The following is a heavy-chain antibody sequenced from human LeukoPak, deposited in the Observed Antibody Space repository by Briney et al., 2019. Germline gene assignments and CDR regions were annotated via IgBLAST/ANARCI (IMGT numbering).Heavy chain of an antibody. D-gene: IGHD6-13*01. Sequence: ASVKVSCKVSGYTLTELSMHWVRQAPGKGLEWMGGFDPEDGETIYAQKFQGRVTMTEDTSTDTAYMELSSLRSEDTAVYYCARVPMGQYSSPSSSPYHFDYWGQGTLVTVSS. V-gene: IGHV1-24*01. CDR1: GYTLTELS. CDR3: ARVPMGQYSSPSSSPYHFDY. CDR2: FDPEDGET. J-gene: IGHJ4*02.